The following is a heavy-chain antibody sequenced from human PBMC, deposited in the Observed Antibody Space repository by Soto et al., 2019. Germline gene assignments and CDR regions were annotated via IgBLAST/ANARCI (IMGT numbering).Heavy chain of an antibody. J-gene: IGHJ4*01. CDR2: IYYSGST. V-gene: IGHV4-59*01. D-gene: IGHD2-8*02. CDR1: GGSISSYN. Sequence: SETLSLTCSVSGGSISSYNWSWIRQPPGKGLEGIGYIYYSGSTNYNPSLKSRVTIAVDPSKRPFSMKRSSVTAXETGLYYCARDKTGGVPYYFDFWANGPLVTVS. CDR3: ARDKTGGVPYYFDF.